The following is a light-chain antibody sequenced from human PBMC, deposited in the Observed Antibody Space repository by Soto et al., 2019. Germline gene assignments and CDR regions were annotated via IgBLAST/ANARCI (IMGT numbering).Light chain of an antibody. Sequence: DIQMTQSPSSLSASVGDIVTINFRASQSITTYLNWYQQKPGKAPYLLISAASSLQSGVPSRFSASGSGTDFTLTISSLQPEDFATYFCQQSYSIPITFGQGTRLEIK. CDR1: QSITTY. CDR2: AAS. J-gene: IGKJ5*01. V-gene: IGKV1-39*01. CDR3: QQSYSIPIT.